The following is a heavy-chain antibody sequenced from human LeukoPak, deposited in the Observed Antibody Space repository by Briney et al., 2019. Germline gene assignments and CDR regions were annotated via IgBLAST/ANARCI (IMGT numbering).Heavy chain of an antibody. CDR2: ISYDGSNK. CDR1: EFTFSTYA. Sequence: PGGSLRLSCAASEFTFSTYAMHWVRQAPGKGLEWVAVISYDGSNKYYADSVKGRFTISRDNSKNTLYLQMNSLRAEDTAVYYCARGGKSTRAFDIWGQGTMVAVSS. V-gene: IGHV3-30-3*01. D-gene: IGHD2-15*01. CDR3: ARGGKSTRAFDI. J-gene: IGHJ3*02.